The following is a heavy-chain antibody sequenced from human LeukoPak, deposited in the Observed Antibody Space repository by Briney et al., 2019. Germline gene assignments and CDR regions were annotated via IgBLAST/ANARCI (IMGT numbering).Heavy chain of an antibody. D-gene: IGHD3-16*01. CDR1: GLTFSSHW. CDR2: ITNDGSST. CDR3: ATQQGGTPAY. J-gene: IGHJ4*02. Sequence: GGSLRLSCAASGLTFSSHWMHWVRQAPGKGLVWVSRITNDGSSTTYAHSVKGRFTLSRDNAKNMSYLQVNSLRAEDTAVYYCATQQGGTPAYWGQGTLVTVSS. V-gene: IGHV3-74*01.